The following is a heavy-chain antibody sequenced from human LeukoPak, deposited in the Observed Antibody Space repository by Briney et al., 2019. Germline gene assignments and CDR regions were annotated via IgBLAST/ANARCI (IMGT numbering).Heavy chain of an antibody. V-gene: IGHV1-18*01. D-gene: IGHD4-17*01. CDR3: ARDHSFTVPTGY. J-gene: IGHJ4*02. CDR2: ISAYNGNT. CDR1: GYTFTSYG. Sequence: GASVKVSCKASGYTFTSYGISWVRQAPGQGLEWMGWISAYNGNTNYVQKLQGRVTMTTDTSTSTAYMELKSLRSDDTAVYYCARDHSFTVPTGYWGQGTLVTVSS.